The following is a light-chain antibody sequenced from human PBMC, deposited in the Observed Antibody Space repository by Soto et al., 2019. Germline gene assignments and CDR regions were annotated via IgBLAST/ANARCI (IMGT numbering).Light chain of an antibody. V-gene: IGLV2-14*01. CDR1: SSDVGGYNY. Sequence: QSALTQPASVSGSPGQSITISCTGTSSDVGGYNYVSWYQQHPGKAPKLMIYEVSNRPSGVSNRFSGSKSGNTASLTISGLQXXXXXXYYCSSYTSSSIDYVFGTGTKLTV. CDR3: SSYTSSSIDYV. J-gene: IGLJ1*01. CDR2: EVS.